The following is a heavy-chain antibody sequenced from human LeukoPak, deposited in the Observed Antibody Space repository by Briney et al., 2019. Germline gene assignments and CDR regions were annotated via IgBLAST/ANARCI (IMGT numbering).Heavy chain of an antibody. V-gene: IGHV3-53*01. D-gene: IGHD4-17*01. CDR1: GFPVSRNY. J-gene: IGHJ6*02. CDR3: ARGTTAVRVLDV. CDR2: IYSGDIT. Sequence: GGSLRLSCAASGFPVSRNYMTWVRQAPGKGLEWISLIYSGDITSYSDSVKGRFTISRDNSKNTLYLQMNSLRAEDTAVYYCARGTTAVRVLDVWGQGTAVTVSS.